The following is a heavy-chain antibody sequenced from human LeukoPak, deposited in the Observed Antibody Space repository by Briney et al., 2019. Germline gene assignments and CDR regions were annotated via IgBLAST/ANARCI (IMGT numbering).Heavy chain of an antibody. CDR2: IYSGGST. D-gene: IGHD1-14*01. V-gene: IGHV3-53*04. J-gene: IGHJ4*02. CDR1: GFTVSANY. CDR3: ARATTVQMAPYYFDN. Sequence: GGSLRLSCAASGFTVSANYMSWVRQAPGKGLEWVSVIYSGGSTYYADSVKGRFTISRHNSQNTVHLQMNSLTAEDTAVYYCARATTVQMAPYYFDNWGQGTLVTVSS.